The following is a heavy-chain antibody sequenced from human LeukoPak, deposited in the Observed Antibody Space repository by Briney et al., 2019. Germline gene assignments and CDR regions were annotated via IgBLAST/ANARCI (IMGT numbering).Heavy chain of an antibody. CDR2: INHSGST. J-gene: IGHJ4*02. CDR1: GGSFSGYY. Sequence: SETLSLTCAVYGGSFSGYYWSWIRQPPGKGPEWIGEINHSGSTNYNPSLKSRVTISVDTSKNQFSLKLSSVTAADTAVYYCARGLIRYYFDYWGQGTLITVSS. D-gene: IGHD4-17*01. CDR3: ARGLIRYYFDY. V-gene: IGHV4-34*01.